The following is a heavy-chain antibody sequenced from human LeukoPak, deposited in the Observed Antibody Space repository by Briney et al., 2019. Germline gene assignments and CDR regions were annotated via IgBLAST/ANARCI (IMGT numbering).Heavy chain of an antibody. V-gene: IGHV1-69*05. CDR1: GGTFSSYA. CDR2: IIPIFGTA. Sequence: ASVKVSCKASGGTFSSYAISWVRQAPGHGLEWMGGIIPIFGTANYAQKFQGRVTITTDESTSTAYMELSSLRSGDTAVYYCARWGSGYSRNWFDPWGQGTLVTVSS. CDR3: ARWGSGYSRNWFDP. J-gene: IGHJ5*02. D-gene: IGHD3-22*01.